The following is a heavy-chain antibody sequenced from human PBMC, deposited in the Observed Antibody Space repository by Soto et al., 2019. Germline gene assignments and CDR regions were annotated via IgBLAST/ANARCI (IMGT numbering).Heavy chain of an antibody. J-gene: IGHJ4*02. CDR1: GGTFSSYA. CDR3: ARERGYYYDSSGYYLPFDY. D-gene: IGHD3-22*01. V-gene: IGHV1-69*13. Sequence: GASVKVSCKASGGTFSSYAISWVRQAPGQGLEWMGGIIPIFGTANYAQKFQGRVTITADESTSTAYMELSSLRSEDTAVYYCARERGYYYDSSGYYLPFDYWGQGTLVTVSS. CDR2: IIPIFGTA.